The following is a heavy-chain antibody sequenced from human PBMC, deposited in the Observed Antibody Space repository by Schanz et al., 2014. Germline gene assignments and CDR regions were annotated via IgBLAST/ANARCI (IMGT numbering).Heavy chain of an antibody. CDR2: ISYDGSNK. CDR3: ARDRGYCSGGSCLTFDY. CDR1: GFTLSSYA. J-gene: IGHJ4*02. Sequence: VLLVESGGGLVKPGRSLRLSCAAYGFTLSSYAMHWVRQAPGKGLEWVAVISYDGSNKYYADSVKGRFTISRDNSKNTLYLQMNTLRAEDTAVYYCARDRGYCSGGSCLTFDYWGQGTLVTVSS. V-gene: IGHV3-30-3*01. D-gene: IGHD2-15*01.